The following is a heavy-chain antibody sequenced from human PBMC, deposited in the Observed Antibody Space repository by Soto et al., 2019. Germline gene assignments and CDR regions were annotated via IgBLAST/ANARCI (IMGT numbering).Heavy chain of an antibody. J-gene: IGHJ6*02. CDR3: ARGAVGSDYYYYGMDV. CDR1: GGSISSYY. CDR2: IYTSGST. D-gene: IGHD2-15*01. V-gene: IGHV4-4*07. Sequence: SETLSLTCTVSGGSISSYYWSWIRQPAGKGLEWIGRIYTSGSTNYNPSLKSRVTMSVDTSKNQFFLKLSSVTAADTAVYYCARGAVGSDYYYYGMDVWGQGTTVTVSS.